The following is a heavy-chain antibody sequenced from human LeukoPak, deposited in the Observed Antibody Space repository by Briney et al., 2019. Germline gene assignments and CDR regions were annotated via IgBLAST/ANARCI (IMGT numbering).Heavy chain of an antibody. CDR1: GGSFSAYY. V-gene: IGHV4-34*01. Sequence: SETVSLTCAVYGGSFSAYYWTWIRQPPGKGLEWIGEINHRGSTNYNPSLKSRVTISVDTSKNQFSLKLSSVTAADTAVYYCARGATVTTSWLDYWGQGTLVTVSS. D-gene: IGHD4-17*01. J-gene: IGHJ4*02. CDR3: ARGATVTTSWLDY. CDR2: INHRGST.